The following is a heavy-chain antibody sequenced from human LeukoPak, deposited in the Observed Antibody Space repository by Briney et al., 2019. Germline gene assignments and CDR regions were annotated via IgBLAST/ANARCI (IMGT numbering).Heavy chain of an antibody. D-gene: IGHD6-25*01. CDR1: GFTFSSYA. CDR2: IWSDGSQQ. J-gene: IGHJ4*02. CDR3: ARSSDSSDLGY. Sequence: PGGSLRLSCSASGFTFSSYAMHWVHQAQGKGLEWVAVIWSDGSQQHYADSVKGRFTISRDNSKNTLYLQMNSLRVDDTAVYYCARSSDSSDLGYWGQGTLVTVSS. V-gene: IGHV3-33*08.